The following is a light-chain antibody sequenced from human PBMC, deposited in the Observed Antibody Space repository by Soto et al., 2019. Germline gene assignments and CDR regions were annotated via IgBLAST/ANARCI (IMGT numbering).Light chain of an antibody. J-gene: IGLJ2*01. CDR1: SSNIGSHT. CDR3: AAWDDSLNGVV. Sequence: QSVLSEPPSAAGSPGQTIAISCSGGSSNIGSHTVNWYQQLPGTAPRLLIYSNTQRPSGVPDRFSGSKSGTSASLAISGLQSEYEVDYYCAAWDDSLNGVVFGGGTEVTVL. CDR2: SNT. V-gene: IGLV1-44*01.